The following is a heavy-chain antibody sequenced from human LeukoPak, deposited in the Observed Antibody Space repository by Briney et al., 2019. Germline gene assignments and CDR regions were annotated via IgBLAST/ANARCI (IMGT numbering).Heavy chain of an antibody. V-gene: IGHV3-23*01. CDR3: AKDSTYYYDSSGYYLY. CDR1: GFTFSSYA. J-gene: IGHJ4*02. Sequence: PGGSLRLSCAASGFTFSSYAMSWVRQAPGKGLEWVSAISGSGGSTYYADSVKGRCTISRDNSKNTLYLQMNSLRAKDTAVYYCAKDSTYYYDSSGYYLYWGQGTLVTVSS. CDR2: ISGSGGST. D-gene: IGHD3-22*01.